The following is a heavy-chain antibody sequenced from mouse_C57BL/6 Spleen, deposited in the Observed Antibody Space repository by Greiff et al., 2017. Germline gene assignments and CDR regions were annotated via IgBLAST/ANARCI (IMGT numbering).Heavy chain of an antibody. Sequence: VQLQQPGAELVKPGASVKLSCKASGYTFTSYWMHWVTQRPGQGLEWIGMIHPNSGSTNYNEKFKSKATLTVDKSSSTAYMQLSSLTSEDAAVYYCAREGYGSSVAWFAYWGQGTLVTVSA. J-gene: IGHJ3*01. D-gene: IGHD1-1*01. V-gene: IGHV1-64*01. CDR2: IHPNSGST. CDR3: AREGYGSSVAWFAY. CDR1: GYTFTSYW.